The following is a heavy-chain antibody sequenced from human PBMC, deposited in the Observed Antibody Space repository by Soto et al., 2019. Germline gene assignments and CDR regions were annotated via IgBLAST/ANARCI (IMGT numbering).Heavy chain of an antibody. Sequence: VRTLKLSCAASGFTFSSYAMSWLRQAPGKGLEWVSVISGSGGCTYFADSVKGRFTTSRDNFMNTLYLQMYSLRAEDTSVYYFAKYYLCSCYLCRFDICGQRTMDTVSS. D-gene: IGHD2-2*01. V-gene: IGHV3-23*01. CDR3: AKYYLCSCYLCRFDI. CDR1: GFTFSSYA. CDR2: ISGSGGCT. J-gene: IGHJ3*02.